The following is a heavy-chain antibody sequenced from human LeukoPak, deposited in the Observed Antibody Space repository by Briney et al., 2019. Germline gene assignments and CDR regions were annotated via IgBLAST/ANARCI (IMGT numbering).Heavy chain of an antibody. V-gene: IGHV3-7*01. CDR3: AIIPRAAAGPSARSPFHY. CDR1: GFTFSSYW. D-gene: IGHD6-13*01. J-gene: IGHJ4*02. CDR2: IKQDGSDK. Sequence: SGGALRLSCEVSGFTFSSYWMNWVRQAPGEGLEWGANIKQDGSDKYYVDSVKGRFTISRDNPKNSLYLQMNRLRAEDTAVYYCAIIPRAAAGPSARSPFHYWGQGTLVTVSS.